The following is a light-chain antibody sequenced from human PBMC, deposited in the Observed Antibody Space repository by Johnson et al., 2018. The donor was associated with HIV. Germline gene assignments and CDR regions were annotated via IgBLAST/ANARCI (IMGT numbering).Light chain of an antibody. Sequence: TQPPSVSAAPGQKVTISCSGSSSNIGNNYVSWYQQLPGTAPKLFIYENNKRPSGIPDRFSGSKSGTSATLGITGLQTWDEADYYCGTWDSSLSVYVFGTWTKVTVL. CDR1: SSNIGNNY. CDR2: ENN. CDR3: GTWDSSLSVYV. J-gene: IGLJ1*01. V-gene: IGLV1-51*02.